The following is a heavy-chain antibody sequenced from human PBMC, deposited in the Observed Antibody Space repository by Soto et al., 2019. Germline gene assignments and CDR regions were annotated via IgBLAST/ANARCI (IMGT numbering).Heavy chain of an antibody. CDR1: GYTFTSYA. D-gene: IGHD3-3*01. Sequence: QVQLVQSGAEVKKPGASVKVSCKASGYTFTSYAMHWVRQAPGQRLEWMGWINAGNGNTKYSQKFQGRVTLTMDTSASTAYMELSSLRSEDTAVYYCASVRDFWSGYYYFDSWGQGTLVTVSS. CDR3: ASVRDFWSGYYYFDS. V-gene: IGHV1-3*01. CDR2: INAGNGNT. J-gene: IGHJ4*02.